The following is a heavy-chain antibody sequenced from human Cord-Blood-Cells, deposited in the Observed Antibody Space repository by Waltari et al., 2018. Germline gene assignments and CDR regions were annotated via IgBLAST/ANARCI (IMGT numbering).Heavy chain of an antibody. Sequence: QVQLVQSGAEVKKPGASVKVSCKASGYTFTGYYMHWVRQAPGQGLEWMGWINPNSGGTNYAQKIQGWVTMTRDTSISTAYMELSRLRSDDTAVYYCARAANYYDSSGYYYVDWFDPWGQGTLVTVSS. D-gene: IGHD3-22*01. V-gene: IGHV1-2*04. CDR1: GYTFTGYY. J-gene: IGHJ5*02. CDR3: ARAANYYDSSGYYYVDWFDP. CDR2: INPNSGGT.